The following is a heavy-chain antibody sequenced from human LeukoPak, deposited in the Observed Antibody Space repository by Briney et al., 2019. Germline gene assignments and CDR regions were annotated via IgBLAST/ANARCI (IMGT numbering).Heavy chain of an antibody. CDR2: ISDSGGVI. Sequence: GGTLRLSCAASGFNVNSFEMTWVRQAPGLGLEFLSYISDSGGVIKYADSVKGRFIISRDSAENALYLQMNNLGADDTAVYFCAGGPQYTGSFPYWGQGTLVAVSS. CDR1: GFNVNSFE. CDR3: AGGPQYTGSFPY. V-gene: IGHV3-48*03. J-gene: IGHJ4*02. D-gene: IGHD1-26*01.